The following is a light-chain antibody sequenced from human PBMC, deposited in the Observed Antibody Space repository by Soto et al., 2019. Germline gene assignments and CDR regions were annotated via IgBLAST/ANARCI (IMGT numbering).Light chain of an antibody. CDR3: QAWDSSTAVV. V-gene: IGLV3-1*01. CDR2: QDT. CDR1: KLGDKY. J-gene: IGLJ2*01. Sequence: SYELTQPPSLSVSPGQTASIACSGDKLGDKYACWYQQKPGQSPVLVIYQDTKRPSGIPERFSAANSGNTATLTISGTQAMVGDDYYCQAWDSSTAVVFGGGTTPAAL.